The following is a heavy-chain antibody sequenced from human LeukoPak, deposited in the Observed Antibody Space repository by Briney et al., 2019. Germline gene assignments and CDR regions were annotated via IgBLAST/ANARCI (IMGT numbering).Heavy chain of an antibody. CDR3: ASRVVVPAASDDAFDI. V-gene: IGHV4-59*01. CDR2: IYYSGST. CDR1: GGSISSYY. J-gene: IGHJ3*02. Sequence: SETLSLTCTVSGGSISSYYWSWIRQPPGKGLEWIGYIYYSGSTNYNPSLKSRVTISVDTSKNQFSLKLSSVTAADTAVYYCASRVVVPAASDDAFDIWGHGTMVTVSS. D-gene: IGHD2-2*01.